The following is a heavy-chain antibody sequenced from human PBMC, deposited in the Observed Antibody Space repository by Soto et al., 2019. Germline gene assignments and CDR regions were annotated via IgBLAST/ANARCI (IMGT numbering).Heavy chain of an antibody. CDR1: GFTFSSYS. CDR2: ITSDSSTI. V-gene: IGHV3-48*02. Sequence: EVQLVESGGGLVQPGGSLRLSCAASGFTFSSYSINWLRQAPGKGLEWFSYITSDSSTISYADSVKGRFTVSRDNAKNSLYLQMYSLRDEDTAVYYCARVGRGVYGMDVWGQRTSVTVSS. D-gene: IGHD2-8*01. CDR3: ARVGRGVYGMDV. J-gene: IGHJ6*02.